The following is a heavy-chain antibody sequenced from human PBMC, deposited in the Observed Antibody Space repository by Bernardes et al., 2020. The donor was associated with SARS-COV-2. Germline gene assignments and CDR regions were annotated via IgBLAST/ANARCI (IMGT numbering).Heavy chain of an antibody. V-gene: IGHV4-39*01. CDR1: GGSIRSSDYY. Sequence: SETLSLTCTVSGGSIRSSDYYWDWLRQPPGMGLEWIGNIYYSGRTYYSPSPKSRVTISVDTSKNQFSLNLSSVAAADTAVYYCARRFYDIGHGMDVCGQGTTVAVAS. CDR2: IYYSGRT. D-gene: IGHD3-9*01. CDR3: ARRFYDIGHGMDV. J-gene: IGHJ6*02.